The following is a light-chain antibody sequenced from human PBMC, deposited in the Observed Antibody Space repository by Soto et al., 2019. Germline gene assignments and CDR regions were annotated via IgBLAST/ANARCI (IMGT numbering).Light chain of an antibody. Sequence: QSVLTQPPSVSGAPGERVTISCTGSSGNTGAGYDRHWYQQLPGTAPILLIYGNSNQPSGVPDRFSGSKSGTATSLAITGLVAEDEADYYCHSYDSSRTALFGGGTKLTVL. V-gene: IGLV1-40*01. CDR1: SGNTGAGYD. J-gene: IGLJ3*02. CDR3: HSYDSSRTAL. CDR2: GNS.